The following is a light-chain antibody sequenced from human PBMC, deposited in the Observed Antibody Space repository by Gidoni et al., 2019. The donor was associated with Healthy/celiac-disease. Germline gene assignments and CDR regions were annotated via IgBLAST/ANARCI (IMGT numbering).Light chain of an antibody. Sequence: SYVLTPPPSVSVAPGKTARLTCGGNNIGSQSVHWYQQTPGQAPVLVVYDDSDRPSGIPERFSGSNSGNTATLTISRVEAGDEADYYCQVWDSSSDHAVFGGGTQLTVL. J-gene: IGLJ7*01. V-gene: IGLV3-21*03. CDR3: QVWDSSSDHAV. CDR2: DDS. CDR1: NIGSQS.